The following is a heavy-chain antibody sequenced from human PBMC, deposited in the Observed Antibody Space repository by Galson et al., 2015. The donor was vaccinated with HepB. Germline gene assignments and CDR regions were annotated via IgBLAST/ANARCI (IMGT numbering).Heavy chain of an antibody. CDR1: GFTFRSYW. Sequence: SLRLSCAASGFTFRSYWMSWVRQAPGKGPEWVANIKQGDNAKYYVESVKDRFTISRDNARNSLYLQMNSLRAEDTAVYYCTRVSKYCSSSSCCDFDYWGQGTLVTVSS. V-gene: IGHV3-7*03. D-gene: IGHD2-2*01. J-gene: IGHJ4*02. CDR3: TRVSKYCSSSSCCDFDY. CDR2: IKQGDNAK.